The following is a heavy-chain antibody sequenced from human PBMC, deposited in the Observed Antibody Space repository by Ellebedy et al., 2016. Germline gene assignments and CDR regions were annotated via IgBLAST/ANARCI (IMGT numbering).Heavy chain of an antibody. J-gene: IGHJ5*02. CDR3: ARVSGSIALNWFDP. V-gene: IGHV1-18*04. CDR2: VNTFSGNT. D-gene: IGHD3-22*01. CDR1: GYTFTTFS. Sequence: ASVKVSCXASGYTFTTFSITWVRQVPGQGLEWMGFVNTFSGNTKFAQKFQGRVSMTTDSSTHTAYMDLRSLRSDDTAVYYCARVSGSIALNWFDPWGQGTLVTVSS.